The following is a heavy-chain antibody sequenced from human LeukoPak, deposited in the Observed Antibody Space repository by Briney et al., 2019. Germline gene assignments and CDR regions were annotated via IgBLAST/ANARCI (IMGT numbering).Heavy chain of an antibody. J-gene: IGHJ4*02. CDR3: ARNIVGPRQVDY. V-gene: IGHV4-30-4*02. CDR2: IYYSGST. Sequence: PSETLSLTCTVSGGSISSGDYYWSWIRQPPGKGLEWIGYIYYSGSTYYNPSLKSRVTTSVDTSKSQFSLKLSSVTAADTAIYYCARNIVGPRQVDYWGQGTLVTVSS. CDR1: GGSISSGDYY. D-gene: IGHD1-26*01.